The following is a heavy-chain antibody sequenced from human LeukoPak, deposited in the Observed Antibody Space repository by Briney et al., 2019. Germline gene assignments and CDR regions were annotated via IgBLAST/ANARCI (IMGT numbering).Heavy chain of an antibody. J-gene: IGHJ3*02. CDR3: ARESATSPPRQSDAFDI. CDR1: GFIFSDFS. CDR2: ISGSSDTI. V-gene: IGHV3-48*01. Sequence: PGGSLRLSCAASGFIFSDFSMNWLRQAPGKGLEWVSYISGSSDTIYYADSVKGRFTTSRDNAENSLYLQMNSLRAEDTAVYYCARESATSPPRQSDAFDIWGQGTMVTVSS.